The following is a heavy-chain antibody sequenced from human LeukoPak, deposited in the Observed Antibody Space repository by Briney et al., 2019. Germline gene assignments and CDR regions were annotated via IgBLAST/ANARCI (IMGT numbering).Heavy chain of an antibody. CDR1: GFTFGSYA. Sequence: GGSLRLSCAASGFTFGSYAMSWVRQAPGKGLEWVSAISGSGGSTYYADSVKGRFTISRDNSKNTLYLQMNSLRAEDTAVYYCAKVGVDQLLSLDYWGQGTLVTVSS. D-gene: IGHD2-2*01. CDR2: ISGSGGST. V-gene: IGHV3-23*01. CDR3: AKVGVDQLLSLDY. J-gene: IGHJ4*02.